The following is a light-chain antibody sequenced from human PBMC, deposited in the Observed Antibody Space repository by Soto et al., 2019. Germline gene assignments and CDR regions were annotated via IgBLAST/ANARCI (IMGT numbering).Light chain of an antibody. CDR3: QQYNNWPPIT. CDR2: GAS. CDR1: QSVSSN. J-gene: IGKJ5*01. V-gene: IGKV3-15*01. Sequence: EIVLTQSPGTLSLSPGERATLSCLARQSVSSNLAWYQQKPGQAPRLLIYGASTRATGIPARFSGSGSGTEFTLTISSLQSEDFGVYYCQQYNNWPPITFGQGTRLEIK.